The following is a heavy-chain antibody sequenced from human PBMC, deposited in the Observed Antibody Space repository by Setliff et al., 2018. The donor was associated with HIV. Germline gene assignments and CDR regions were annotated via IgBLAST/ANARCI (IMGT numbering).Heavy chain of an antibody. CDR1: GYSLANYA. CDR3: ARDGFYYGPGGFHNGRLDY. Sequence: ASVKVSCKASGYSLANYAISWVRQVPGHGLEWMGWMSGNNGNTKSAPKVQGRLTLATDISTGTAYMELMSLSSDDTAVYYCARDGFYYGPGGFHNGRLDYWGQGPPFTVSS. CDR2: MSGNNGNT. J-gene: IGHJ4*02. D-gene: IGHD3-10*01. V-gene: IGHV1-18*04.